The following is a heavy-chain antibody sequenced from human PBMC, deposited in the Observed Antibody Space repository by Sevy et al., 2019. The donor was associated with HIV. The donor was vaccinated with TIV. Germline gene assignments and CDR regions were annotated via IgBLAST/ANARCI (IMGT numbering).Heavy chain of an antibody. CDR2: ISWDGGST. CDR3: AKDIQVGATAGAAFDI. J-gene: IGHJ3*02. CDR1: GFTFDDYT. Sequence: GESLKISCAASGFTFDDYTMHWVRQAPGKGLEWVSLISWDGGSTYYADSVKGRFTISRDNSKNSLYLQMNSLRTEDTALYYCAKDIQVGATAGAAFDIWGQGTMVTVSS. D-gene: IGHD1-26*01. V-gene: IGHV3-43*01.